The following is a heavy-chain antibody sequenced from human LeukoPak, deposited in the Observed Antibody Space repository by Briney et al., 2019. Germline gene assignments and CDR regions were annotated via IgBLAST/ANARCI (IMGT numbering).Heavy chain of an antibody. D-gene: IGHD3-16*02. CDR2: INHSGST. J-gene: IGHJ5*02. CDR3: ARGGIMITFGGVIVGNWFDP. Sequence: GSLRLSCAASGFTFSSYAMSWVRQAPGKGLEWIGEINHSGSTNYNPSLKSRVTISVDTSKNQFSLKLSSVTAADTAVYYCARGGIMITFGGVIVGNWFDPWGQGTLVTVSS. CDR1: GFTFSSYA. V-gene: IGHV4-34*01.